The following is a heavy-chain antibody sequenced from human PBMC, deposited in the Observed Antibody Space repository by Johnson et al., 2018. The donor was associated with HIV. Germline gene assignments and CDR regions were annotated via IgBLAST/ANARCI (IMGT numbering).Heavy chain of an antibody. CDR1: GFTFSSYT. D-gene: IGHD3-3*01. Sequence: VQLVESGGGLVQPGRSLRLSCAASGFTFSSYTMHWVRQAPGKGLEWVASISNDGSNKYYAESMKGRLIISRDNSKNMLYLEMQSLTNEDTAVYYCARGHTWPKSGFDFWGQGTMVTVSS. V-gene: IGHV3-30*03. CDR3: ARGHTWPKSGFDF. J-gene: IGHJ3*01. CDR2: ISNDGSNK.